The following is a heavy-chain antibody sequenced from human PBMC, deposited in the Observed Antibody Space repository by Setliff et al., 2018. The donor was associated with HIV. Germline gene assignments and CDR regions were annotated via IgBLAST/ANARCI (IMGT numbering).Heavy chain of an antibody. CDR3: ARDTGQLVYYFDY. D-gene: IGHD6-6*01. J-gene: IGHJ4*02. V-gene: IGHV3-48*01. CDR2: ISGSSSTI. Sequence: GGSLRLSCAASGFTFSSYSMNWVRQAPGKGLEWVSYISGSSSTIYYAASVKGRFTISRDNLKKRVYLQMSSLRAEDTAVYFCARDTGQLVYYFDYWGQGTLVTVSS. CDR1: GFTFSSYS.